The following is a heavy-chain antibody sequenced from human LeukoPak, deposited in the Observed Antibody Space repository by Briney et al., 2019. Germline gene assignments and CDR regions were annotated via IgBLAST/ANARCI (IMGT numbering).Heavy chain of an antibody. Sequence: ASVKVSCKVSGYTLTELSMRWVRQAPGKGLEWMGGFDPEDGETIYAQKFQGRVTMTEDTSTDTAYMELSSLRSEDTAVYYCATGVSYYYDSSGSQIRDYWGQGTLVTVSS. J-gene: IGHJ4*02. CDR1: GYTLTELS. D-gene: IGHD3-22*01. CDR2: FDPEDGET. V-gene: IGHV1-24*01. CDR3: ATGVSYYYDSSGSQIRDY.